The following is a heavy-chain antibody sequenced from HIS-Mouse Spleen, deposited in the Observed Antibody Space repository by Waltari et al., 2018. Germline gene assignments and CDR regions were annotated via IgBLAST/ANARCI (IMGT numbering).Heavy chain of an antibody. CDR1: GYTFTGYY. V-gene: IGHV1-2*02. D-gene: IGHD3-10*01. CDR2: INPKTGGE. J-gene: IGHJ4*02. Sequence: QVQLVQSGAEVKKPGASVKVSCKASGYTFTGYYMHWVRQAPGQGLEGMGWINPKTGGETQAQKCQGRVTMTRDTSISTAYMELSRLRSDDTAVYYCARVRRDYYGSGSYYIGGDYYFDYWGQGTLVTVSS. CDR3: ARVRRDYYGSGSYYIGGDYYFDY.